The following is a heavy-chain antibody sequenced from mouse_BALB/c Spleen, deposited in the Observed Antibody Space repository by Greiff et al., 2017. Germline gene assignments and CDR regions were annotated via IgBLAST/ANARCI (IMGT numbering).Heavy chain of an antibody. CDR1: GYTFSSYW. V-gene: IGHV1-9*01. Sequence: QVQLKESGAELMKPGASVKISCKATGYTFSSYWIEWVKQRPGHGLEWIGEILPGSGSTNYNEKFKGKATFTADTSSNTAYMQLSSLTSEDSAVYYCARGYGYDKAWFAYWGQGTLVTVSA. D-gene: IGHD2-2*01. J-gene: IGHJ3*01. CDR3: ARGYGYDKAWFAY. CDR2: ILPGSGST.